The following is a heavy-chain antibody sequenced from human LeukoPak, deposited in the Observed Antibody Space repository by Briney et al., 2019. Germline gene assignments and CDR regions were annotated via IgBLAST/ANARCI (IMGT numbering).Heavy chain of an antibody. J-gene: IGHJ4*02. D-gene: IGHD3-3*01. V-gene: IGHV3-48*03. CDR3: ARDISGKGLRFLEWLKNPYYFDY. CDR1: GFTFSSYE. Sequence: SGGSLRLSCAASGFTFSSYEMNWVRQAPGKGLEWVSYISSSGSTIYYADSVKGRFTISRDNAKNSLYLQMNSLRAEDTAVYYCARDISGKGLRFLEWLKNPYYFDYWGQGTLVTVSS. CDR2: ISSSGSTI.